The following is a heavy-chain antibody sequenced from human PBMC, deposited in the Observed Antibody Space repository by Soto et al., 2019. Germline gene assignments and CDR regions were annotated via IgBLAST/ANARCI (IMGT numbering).Heavy chain of an antibody. Sequence: GGSLRLSCATSGFTFASYAMSWVRQAPGKGLEWVSVISADGGGTNYADSVKGRFTISRDNSKNTLSLQMNSLRAEDTAVYYCAGRSGWYSFDYWGQGTLVTVSS. J-gene: IGHJ4*02. CDR3: AGRSGWYSFDY. CDR2: ISADGGGT. V-gene: IGHV3-23*01. D-gene: IGHD6-19*01. CDR1: GFTFASYA.